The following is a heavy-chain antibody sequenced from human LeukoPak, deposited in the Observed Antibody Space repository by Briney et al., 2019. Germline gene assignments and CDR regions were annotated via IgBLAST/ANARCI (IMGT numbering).Heavy chain of an antibody. Sequence: PGGSLRLSCAASGFTFGDYSMKWVRQAPGKGLGWVSSISSGNSYIYYGDSVKGRFTTSRDNAKTSLYLQMNSLRDEDTAVYYCARGPTLIGVAGTWPLDYWGQGTLVTVSS. J-gene: IGHJ4*02. CDR1: GFTFGDYS. CDR2: ISSGNSYI. V-gene: IGHV3-21*01. CDR3: ARGPTLIGVAGTWPLDY. D-gene: IGHD6-19*01.